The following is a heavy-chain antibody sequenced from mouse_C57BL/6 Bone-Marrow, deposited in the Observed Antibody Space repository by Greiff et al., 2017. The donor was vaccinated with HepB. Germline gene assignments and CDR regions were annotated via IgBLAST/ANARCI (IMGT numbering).Heavy chain of an antibody. CDR1: GYTFTEYT. CDR3: ARHERAFYYGSSLAWFAY. D-gene: IGHD1-1*01. V-gene: IGHV1-62-2*01. Sequence: QVQLQQPGAELVKPGASVKLSCKASGYTFTEYTIHWVKQRSGQGLEWIGWFYPGSGSIKYNEKFKDKATLTADKSSSTVYMELSRLTSEDSAVYFCARHERAFYYGSSLAWFAYWGQGTLVTVSA. CDR2: FYPGSGSI. J-gene: IGHJ3*01.